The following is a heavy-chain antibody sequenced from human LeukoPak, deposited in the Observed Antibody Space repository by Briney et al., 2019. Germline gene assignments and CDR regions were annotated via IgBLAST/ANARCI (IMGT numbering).Heavy chain of an antibody. D-gene: IGHD5/OR15-5a*01. J-gene: IGHJ5*02. V-gene: IGHV3-11*03. CDR2: INSSSSYT. CDR1: GFTFSDYY. Sequence: GGSLRLSCAASGFTFSDYYMSWIRQAPGKGLEWVSFINSSSSYTHYADSVKGRFTLSRDKAKNSLYLQMNSLSAEDTAVYYCARSSQVTWFDPWGQGTLVTVSS. CDR3: ARSSQVTWFDP.